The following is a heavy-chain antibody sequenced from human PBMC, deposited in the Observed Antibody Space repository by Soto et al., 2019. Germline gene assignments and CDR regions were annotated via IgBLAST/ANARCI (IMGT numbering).Heavy chain of an antibody. J-gene: IGHJ5*02. CDR3: ARRGYDFWSGTQDWFDP. V-gene: IGHV1-69*01. D-gene: IGHD3-3*01. Sequence: QVQLVQSGAEVKKPGSSVKVSCKASGGTFSRYAISWVRQPPDQGLSGREGIFPICGTANYAQKFQGRVTITADESTSTAYMELSSLRSEDTAVYYCARRGYDFWSGTQDWFDPWGQGTLVTVSS. CDR1: GGTFSRYA. CDR2: IFPICGTA.